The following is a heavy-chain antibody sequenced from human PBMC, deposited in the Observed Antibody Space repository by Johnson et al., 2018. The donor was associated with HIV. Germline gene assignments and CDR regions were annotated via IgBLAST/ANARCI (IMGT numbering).Heavy chain of an antibody. V-gene: IGHV3-66*04. J-gene: IGHJ3*02. CDR1: GFNFSTYA. CDR2: IYSGGST. Sequence: VQLVESGGGVVQPGRYLRLSCAASGFNFSTYAMHWVRQAPGKGLEWVSVIYSGGSTYFADSVKGRFTITRDNSKNKLYLQMHSLRAEDTAVYYCARPAIVVLPAGVFDMWGPGTMVTVS. D-gene: IGHD2-2*01. CDR3: ARPAIVVLPAGVFDM.